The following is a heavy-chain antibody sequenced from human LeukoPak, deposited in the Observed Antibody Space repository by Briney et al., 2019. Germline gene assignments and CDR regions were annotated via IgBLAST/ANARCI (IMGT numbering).Heavy chain of an antibody. J-gene: IGHJ4*02. Sequence: ASVKVSCKASGYTFTSYGISWVRQAPGQGLEWMGWISAYNGNTNYAQKLQGRVTMTTDTSTSTAYMELRSLRSDDTAVYYCAKGDFSGSYYGSIDYWGQGTLVTVSS. CDR1: GYTFTSYG. CDR3: AKGDFSGSYYGSIDY. D-gene: IGHD3-10*01. CDR2: ISAYNGNT. V-gene: IGHV1-18*01.